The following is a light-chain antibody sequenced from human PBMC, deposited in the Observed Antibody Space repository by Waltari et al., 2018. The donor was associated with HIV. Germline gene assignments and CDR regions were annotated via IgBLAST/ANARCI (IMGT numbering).Light chain of an antibody. CDR1: RSDVGGSNY. CDR2: DVS. CDR3: CSYAGSYTYV. V-gene: IGLV2-11*01. J-gene: IGLJ1*01. Sequence: QSALPQPRSVSGSPGPSVTIPCNGTRSDVGGSNYVSWYQPHPGKAPKLMIYDVSKRPSGVPDRFSGSKSGNTASLTISGLQAEDEADYYCCSYAGSYTYVFGTGTKVTVL.